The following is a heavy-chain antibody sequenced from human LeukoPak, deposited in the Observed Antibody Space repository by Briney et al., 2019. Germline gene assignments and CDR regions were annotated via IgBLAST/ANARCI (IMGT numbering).Heavy chain of an antibody. CDR3: AILFPRGAPHAFDI. J-gene: IGHJ3*02. V-gene: IGHV1-18*04. CDR2: ISPFNGNT. Sequence: ASVKVSCKASGYTFTSYDISWVRQAPGQGLEWMGWISPFNGNTNYAQKLQGRVTMTTDTSTSTAYMELRSLRSDDTAVYYCAILFPRGAPHAFDIWGQGTMVTVSS. D-gene: IGHD3-10*01. CDR1: GYTFTSYD.